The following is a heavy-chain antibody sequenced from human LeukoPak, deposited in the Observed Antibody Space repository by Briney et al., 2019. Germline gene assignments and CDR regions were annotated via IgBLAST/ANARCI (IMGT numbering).Heavy chain of an antibody. D-gene: IGHD6-13*01. V-gene: IGHV3-30*04. Sequence: GGSLRLSCAASGFTFSSYAMHWVRQAPGKGLEWVAVISYDGSNKYYADSVKGRFTISRDNSKNTLFLQMNSLRADDTAVYYCANDNAYSSSWYYYYYMDVWGKGTTVTVSS. CDR1: GFTFSSYA. CDR2: ISYDGSNK. J-gene: IGHJ6*03. CDR3: ANDNAYSSSWYYYYYMDV.